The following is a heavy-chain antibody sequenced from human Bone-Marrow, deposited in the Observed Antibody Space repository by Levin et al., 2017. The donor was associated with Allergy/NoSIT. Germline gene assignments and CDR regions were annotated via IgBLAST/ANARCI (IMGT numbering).Heavy chain of an antibody. J-gene: IGHJ4*02. CDR1: EFTLSSYG. D-gene: IGHD5-18*01. CDR3: ARGYGQPTDS. CDR2: MTSDGSLI. V-gene: IGHV3-30*03. Sequence: GGSLRLSCEASEFTLSSYGMLWVRQAPGKGLEWVAGMTSDGSLINHGDSVKGRFTISRDNSKNTLYLQMNSLRPEDTAVYYCARGYGQPTDSWGQGTLVTVSS.